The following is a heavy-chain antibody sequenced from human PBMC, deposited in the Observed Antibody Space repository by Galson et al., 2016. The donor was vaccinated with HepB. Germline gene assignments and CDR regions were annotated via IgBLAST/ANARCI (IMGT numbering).Heavy chain of an antibody. J-gene: IGHJ3*02. CDR1: GYTFTSYD. D-gene: IGHD3-3*01. CDR2: MDPNSGIT. V-gene: IGHV1-8*01. CDR3: ARVRHYDFWTKAFDI. Sequence: SVKVSCKASGYTFTSYDINWVRQVPGQGLEWMGWMDPNSGITGYPENFQGRIFMTRNTSISTAFMELSSLRSEDTAMYYCARVRHYDFWTKAFDIWGQGTMVTVSS.